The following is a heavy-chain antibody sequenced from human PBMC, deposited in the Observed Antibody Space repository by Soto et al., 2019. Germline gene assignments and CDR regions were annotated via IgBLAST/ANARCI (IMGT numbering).Heavy chain of an antibody. Sequence: GGSLRLSCAPSEFTFSTYGTTWVRQAPGKGLEWVSYIGTSGKTIYYADSVRGRFTISRDNAKNSLYLQMNSLRAEDTAVYFCARDPAIYSGKFDYGLDVWGRGTTVTVSS. CDR3: ARDPAIYSGKFDYGLDV. CDR1: EFTFSTYG. D-gene: IGHD4-4*01. V-gene: IGHV3-48*03. J-gene: IGHJ6*02. CDR2: IGTSGKTI.